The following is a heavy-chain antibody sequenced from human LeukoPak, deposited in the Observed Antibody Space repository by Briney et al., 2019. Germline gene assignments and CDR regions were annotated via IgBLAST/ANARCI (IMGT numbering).Heavy chain of an antibody. V-gene: IGHV3-48*03. Sequence: GSLRLSCAASGFTFSSYEMNWVRQAPGKGLEWVSYISSSGSTIYYADSVKGRFTISRDNSKNTLYPQMNSLRAEDTAVYYCARRLPYDYWGQGTLVTVSS. CDR1: GFTFSSYE. J-gene: IGHJ4*02. CDR2: ISSSGSTI. CDR3: ARRLPYDY.